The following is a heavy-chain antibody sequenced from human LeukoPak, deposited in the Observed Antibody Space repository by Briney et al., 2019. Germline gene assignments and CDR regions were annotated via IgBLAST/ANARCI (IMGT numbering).Heavy chain of an antibody. J-gene: IGHJ4*02. V-gene: IGHV3-30*14. CDR3: ARSETSWYYFDS. CDR1: GFTFSSYA. CDR2: ISYDGSNK. D-gene: IGHD3-16*01. Sequence: GGSLRLSCAASGFTFSSYAMHWVRQAPGKGLEWVAVISYDGSNKYYADSVKGRFTISRDNSKSMLYLQMFSLRPEDTAIYYCARSETSWYYFDSWGRGTLVAVSP.